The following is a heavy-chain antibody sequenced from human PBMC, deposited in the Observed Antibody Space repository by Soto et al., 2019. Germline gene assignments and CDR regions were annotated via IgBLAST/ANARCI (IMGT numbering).Heavy chain of an antibody. Sequence: GGSLRLSCAASGFTFSSYAMSWVRQAPGKGLEWVSAISGSGGSTYYADSVKGRFTISRDNSKNTLYLQMNSLRAEDTAVYYCAKDHGDYGGNSCSGVWGQGTLVTVSS. CDR3: AKDHGDYGGNSCSGV. CDR1: GFTFSSYA. CDR2: ISGSGGST. J-gene: IGHJ4*02. D-gene: IGHD4-17*01. V-gene: IGHV3-23*01.